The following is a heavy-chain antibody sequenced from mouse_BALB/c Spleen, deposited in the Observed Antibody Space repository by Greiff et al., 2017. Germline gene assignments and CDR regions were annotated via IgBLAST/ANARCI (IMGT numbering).Heavy chain of an antibody. CDR3: ARSYDGYDY. J-gene: IGHJ2*01. V-gene: IGHV1-69*01. D-gene: IGHD2-3*01. CDR2: IDTSDSYT. Sequence: QVQLKESGAELVMPGASVKMSCKASGYTFTDYWMHWVKQRPGQGLEWIGAIDTSDSYTSYNQKFKGKATLTVDESSSTAYMQLSSLTSEDSAVYYCARSYDGYDYWGQGTTLTVSS. CDR1: GYTFTDYW.